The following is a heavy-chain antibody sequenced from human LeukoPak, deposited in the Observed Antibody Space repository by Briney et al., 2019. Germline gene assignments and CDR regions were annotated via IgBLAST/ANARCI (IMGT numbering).Heavy chain of an antibody. V-gene: IGHV1-69*05. CDR1: GGTFSSYA. CDR3: ARSRVLRLLEWSGPYFDY. Sequence: GASVTVSCKSSGGTFSSYAISWVRQAPGQGLEWMGGIIPIFGTANYAQKFQGRFTINTDESTSPAYMELSSLRSEDTAVYYCARSRVLRLLEWSGPYFDYWGQGTLVTVSS. CDR2: IIPIFGTA. J-gene: IGHJ4*02. D-gene: IGHD3-3*01.